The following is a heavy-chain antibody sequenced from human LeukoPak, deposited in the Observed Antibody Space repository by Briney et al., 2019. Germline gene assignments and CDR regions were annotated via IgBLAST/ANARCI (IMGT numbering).Heavy chain of an antibody. CDR1: GGSISGYY. V-gene: IGHV4-59*01. CDR2: IYYSGST. Sequence: SETLSLTCTVSGGSISGYYWTWIRQPPGKGLEYIGYIYYSGSTNHNPSLKSRVTISVDTSKNQFSLKLSSVTAADTAVYYCARGRYTFDYWGQGTLVTFSS. D-gene: IGHD1-1*01. J-gene: IGHJ4*02. CDR3: ARGRYTFDY.